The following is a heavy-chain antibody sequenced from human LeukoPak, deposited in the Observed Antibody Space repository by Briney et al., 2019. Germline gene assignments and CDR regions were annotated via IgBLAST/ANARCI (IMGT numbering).Heavy chain of an antibody. CDR1: GYTFTSYY. CDR3: AKDSGAYGPDY. Sequence: GASVKVSCKASGYTFTSYYIHWVRQAPGQGLEWMGQISPSGTTTYAQKFKGRVTMTRDKSTSTVNMDLSDLTFEDTAVYHCAKDSGAYGPDYWGQGTLVTVSS. D-gene: IGHD4-17*01. V-gene: IGHV1-46*01. CDR2: ISPSGTT. J-gene: IGHJ4*02.